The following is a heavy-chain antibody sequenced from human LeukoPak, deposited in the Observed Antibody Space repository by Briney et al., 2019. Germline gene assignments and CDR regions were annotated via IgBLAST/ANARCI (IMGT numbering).Heavy chain of an antibody. CDR3: ARYPTFCSSTSCYYYYYYGMDV. Sequence: GGSLRLSCAASGFTFSSYSMNWVRQAPGKGLEWVSSISSSSSYIYYADSVKGRFTISGDNAKNSLYLQMNSLRAEDTAVYYCARYPTFCSSTSCYYYYYYGMDVWGQGTTVTVSS. V-gene: IGHV3-21*01. CDR1: GFTFSSYS. D-gene: IGHD2-2*01. J-gene: IGHJ6*02. CDR2: ISSSSSYI.